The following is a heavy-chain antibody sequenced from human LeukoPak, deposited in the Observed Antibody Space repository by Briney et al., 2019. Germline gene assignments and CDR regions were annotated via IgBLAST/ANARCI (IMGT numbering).Heavy chain of an antibody. Sequence: SETLSLTCTVSGGSIRSSSYYWGWIRQPPGKGLEWIGSIYYSGSTYYNPSLKSRVTISVETSKNQFSLKLSSVTAAHTAVYYCARQAYNWDWFDPWGQGTLVTVSS. D-gene: IGHD1-20*01. J-gene: IGHJ5*02. CDR3: ARQAYNWDWFDP. V-gene: IGHV4-39*01. CDR2: IYYSGST. CDR1: GGSIRSSSYY.